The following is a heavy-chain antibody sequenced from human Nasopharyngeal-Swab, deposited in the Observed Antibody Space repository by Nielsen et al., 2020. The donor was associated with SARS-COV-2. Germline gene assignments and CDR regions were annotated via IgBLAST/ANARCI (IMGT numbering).Heavy chain of an antibody. J-gene: IGHJ4*02. Sequence: GESLKISCAASGFIFSSYAMHWVRQAPGKGLEWVAVISYGASDKYYADSVKGRFTLSRGNSKNTLYLQMNSLRAEDTAVYYCARDRSGWYLDYWGQGTLVTVSS. CDR2: ISYGASDK. CDR3: ARDRSGWYLDY. D-gene: IGHD6-19*01. V-gene: IGHV3-30*04. CDR1: GFIFSSYA.